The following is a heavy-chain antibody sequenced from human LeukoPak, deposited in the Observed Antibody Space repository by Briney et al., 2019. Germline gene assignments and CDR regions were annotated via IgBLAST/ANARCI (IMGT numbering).Heavy chain of an antibody. D-gene: IGHD3-3*01. Sequence: SETLSRTCTVSGGSSSSGGYYWSWIRQHPGKGLEWIGYIYYSGSTYYNPSLKSRVTISGDTSKDQFSLKLSSVTAADTAVYYRARDNRVVIPDWGQGTLVTVSS. CDR3: ARDNRVVIPD. CDR1: GGSSSSGGYY. CDR2: IYYSGST. V-gene: IGHV4-31*03. J-gene: IGHJ4*02.